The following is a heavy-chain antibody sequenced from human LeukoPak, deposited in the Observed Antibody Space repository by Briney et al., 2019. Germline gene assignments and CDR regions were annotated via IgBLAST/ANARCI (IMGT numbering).Heavy chain of an antibody. J-gene: IGHJ4*02. CDR3: ARHTQPYSGSYL. V-gene: IGHV4-61*08. CDR2: IYYSGST. CDR1: GGSISSGGYY. D-gene: IGHD1-26*01. Sequence: SSETLSLTCTVSGGSISSGGYYWSWIRQPPGKGLEWIGYIYYSGSTNYNPSLKSRVTISVDTSKNQFSLKLSSVTAADTAVYYCARHTQPYSGSYLWGQGTLVTVSS.